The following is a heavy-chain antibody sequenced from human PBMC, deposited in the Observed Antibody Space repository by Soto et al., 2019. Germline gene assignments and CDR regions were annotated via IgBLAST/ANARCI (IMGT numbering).Heavy chain of an antibody. D-gene: IGHD3-22*01. V-gene: IGHV1-58*01. Sequence: SVKVSCKASGFTFTSSAVQWVRQARGQRLEWIGWIVVGSGNTNYAQKFQERVTITRDMSTSTAYMELSSLRSEDTAVYYCAAKGVFYYDSSGYYSLDYWGQGTLVTVSS. CDR2: IVVGSGNT. J-gene: IGHJ4*02. CDR3: AAKGVFYYDSSGYYSLDY. CDR1: GFTFTSSA.